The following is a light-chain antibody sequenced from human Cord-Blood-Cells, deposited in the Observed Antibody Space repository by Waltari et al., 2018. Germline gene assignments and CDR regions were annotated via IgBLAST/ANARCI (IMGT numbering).Light chain of an antibody. V-gene: IGKV1-5*03. CDR1: QSISSW. J-gene: IGKJ2*01. CDR3: QQYNSYST. Sequence: DIQITQSPSTLSASVGNRVTLTCRASQSISSWLAWYQQKPGKAPKLLIYKASSLESGVPSRFSGSGSGTEFTLTISSLQPDDFATYYCQQYNSYSTFGQGTKLEIK. CDR2: KAS.